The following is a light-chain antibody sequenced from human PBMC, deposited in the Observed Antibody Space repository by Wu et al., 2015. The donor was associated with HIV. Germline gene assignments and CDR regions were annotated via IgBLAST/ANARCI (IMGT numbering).Light chain of an antibody. Sequence: DIQMTQSPSTLSASVGDRVTITCRASQSISTWLAWYQHKPGKAPKLLIYKASSLESGVPLRFSGSGSETEFTLTISSLQPDDFATYYCQQYVNYPYSFGQGTNVEIK. V-gene: IGKV1-5*03. J-gene: IGKJ2*03. CDR3: QQYVNYPYS. CDR2: KAS. CDR1: QSISTW.